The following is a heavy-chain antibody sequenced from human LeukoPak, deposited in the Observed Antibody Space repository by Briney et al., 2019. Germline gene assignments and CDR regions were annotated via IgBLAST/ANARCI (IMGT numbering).Heavy chain of an antibody. CDR3: ARAYYDRRFDP. J-gene: IGHJ5*02. V-gene: IGHV4-39*07. D-gene: IGHD3-22*01. Sequence: SETLSLTCAVSGASISGSGYYWGWIRQPPGKGLEWIGEINHSGSTNYNPSLKSRVTISVDTSKNQFSLKLSSVTAADTAVYYCARAYYDRRFDPWGQGTLVTVSS. CDR2: INHSGST. CDR1: GASISGSGYY.